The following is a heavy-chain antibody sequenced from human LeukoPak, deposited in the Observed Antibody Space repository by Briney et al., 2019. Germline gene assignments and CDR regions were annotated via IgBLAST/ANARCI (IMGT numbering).Heavy chain of an antibody. V-gene: IGHV4-30-2*01. CDR3: ARVVSQLWLDY. Sequence: PSETLSLTCAVSGGSISSGGYSWSWIRQPPGKGLEWIGYIYHSGSTYYNPSLKSRVTISVDRSKNQFSLKLSSVTAADTAVYYCARVVSQLWLDYWGQGTLVTVSS. CDR2: IYHSGST. CDR1: GGSISSGGYS. J-gene: IGHJ4*02. D-gene: IGHD5-18*01.